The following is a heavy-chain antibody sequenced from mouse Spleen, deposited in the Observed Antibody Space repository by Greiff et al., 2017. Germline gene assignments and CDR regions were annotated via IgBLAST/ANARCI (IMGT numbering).Heavy chain of an antibody. CDR1: GFSLTSYG. D-gene: IGHD1-2*01. CDR3: ARKSFYGPYWYFDV. V-gene: IGHV2-2*01. Sequence: QGRREQSGPGLVQPSQSLSITCTVSGFSLTSYGLHWVRQSPGKGLEWLGVIWSGGSTDYNAAFISRLSISKDNSKSQVFFKMNSLQADDTAIYYCARKSFYGPYWYFDVWGAGTTVTVSS. J-gene: IGHJ1*01. CDR2: IWSGGST.